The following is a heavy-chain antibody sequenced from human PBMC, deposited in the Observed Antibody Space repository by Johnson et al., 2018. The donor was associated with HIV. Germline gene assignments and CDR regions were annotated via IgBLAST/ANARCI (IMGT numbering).Heavy chain of an antibody. CDR2: INWNSGSI. V-gene: IGHV3-20*04. J-gene: IGHJ3*02. Sequence: VQLVESGGGVVRPGGSLRLSCAASGFTFDDYGMSWVRQAPGKGLEWVSGINWNSGSIGYADSVKGRFSIFIDNAKNSLYLQMNSLRAEDTALYYCARSPEGDAFDIWGPGTVVTVSS. CDR1: GFTFDDYG. CDR3: ARSPEGDAFDI.